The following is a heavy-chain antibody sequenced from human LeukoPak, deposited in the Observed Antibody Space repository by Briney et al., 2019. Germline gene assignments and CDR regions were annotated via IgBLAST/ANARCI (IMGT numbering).Heavy chain of an antibody. D-gene: IGHD3-9*01. CDR3: ARHLMYYDILTGYAPTAFDI. Sequence: PSETLSLTCTVSGGSISSYYWSWIRQPPGKGLEWIGYIYYSGSTNYNPSLKSRVTISVDTSKNQFSLKLSSVTAADTAVYYCARHLMYYDILTGYAPTAFDIWGQGTMVTVSS. CDR1: GGSISSYY. J-gene: IGHJ3*02. CDR2: IYYSGST. V-gene: IGHV4-59*08.